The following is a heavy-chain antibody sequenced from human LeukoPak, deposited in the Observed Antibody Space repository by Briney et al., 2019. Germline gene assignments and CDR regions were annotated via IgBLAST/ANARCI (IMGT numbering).Heavy chain of an antibody. CDR2: ISSSSSTT. CDR1: GFTFSSYS. CDR3: ARERFQLRYFDWLSETDAFDI. V-gene: IGHV3-48*01. D-gene: IGHD3-9*01. J-gene: IGHJ3*02. Sequence: GGSLRLSCAASGFTFSSYSMNWVRQAPGKGLEWVSYISSSSSTTYYADSVKGRFTISRDNAKNSLCLQMNSLRAEDTAVYYCARERFQLRYFDWLSETDAFDIWGQGTMVTVSS.